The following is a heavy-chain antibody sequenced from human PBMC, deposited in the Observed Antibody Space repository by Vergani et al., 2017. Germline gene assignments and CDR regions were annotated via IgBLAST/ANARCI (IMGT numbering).Heavy chain of an antibody. CDR3: AGAGSGWYRGWFDP. CDR1: GGSISSYY. CDR2: IYYSGST. V-gene: IGHV4-59*08. D-gene: IGHD6-19*01. Sequence: QVQLQESGPGLVKPSETLSLTCTVSGGSISSYYWSWIRQPPGKGLEWIGYIYYSGSTNYNPSLKSRVTISVDTSKNQFSLKLSSVTAADTAVYYCAGAGSGWYRGWFDPWGQGTLVTVSS. J-gene: IGHJ5*02.